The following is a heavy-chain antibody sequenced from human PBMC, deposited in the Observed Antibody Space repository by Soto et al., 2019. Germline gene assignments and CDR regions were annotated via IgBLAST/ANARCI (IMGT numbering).Heavy chain of an antibody. D-gene: IGHD3-3*01. CDR3: ARGRSSGHYDFWSGFTTTYGRDV. V-gene: IGHV3-23*01. J-gene: IGHJ6*02. Sequence: GGSLRLSCAASGFTFKSYAVSWVRQAPGKGLEWVSVITGSGDSTYYADSVKGRFTISRDNSKNTLYLQMNSLRAEDTAVYYCARGRSSGHYDFWSGFTTTYGRDVWGQGTTVTVSS. CDR2: ITGSGDST. CDR1: GFTFKSYA.